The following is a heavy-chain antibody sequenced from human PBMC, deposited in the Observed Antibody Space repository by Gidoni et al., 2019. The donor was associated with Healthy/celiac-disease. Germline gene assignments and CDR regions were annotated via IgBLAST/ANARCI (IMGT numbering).Heavy chain of an antibody. CDR1: GGSISSSSYY. V-gene: IGHV4-39*01. Sequence: QLQLQESGPGLVKPSETLSLTCTVSGGSISSSSYYWGWIRQPPGKGLEWIGSIYYSGSTYYNPSLKSRVTISVDTSKNQFSLKLSSVTAADTAVYYCSLYYYDSSGYYYFGYYYGMDVWGQGTTVTVSS. CDR2: IYYSGST. J-gene: IGHJ6*02. D-gene: IGHD3-22*01. CDR3: SLYYYDSSGYYYFGYYYGMDV.